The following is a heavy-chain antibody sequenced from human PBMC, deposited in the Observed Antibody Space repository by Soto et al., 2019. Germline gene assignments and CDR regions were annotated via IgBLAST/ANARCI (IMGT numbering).Heavy chain of an antibody. Sequence: GGSLRLSCAASGFTFSSYAMSWVRQAPGKGLEWVSAISGSGGSTYYADSVKGRFTISRDNSKNTLYLQMNSLRAEDTAVYYCAKEANRNNWNYASYYYGMDVWGQGTTVTVSS. CDR3: AKEANRNNWNYASYYYGMDV. CDR2: ISGSGGST. J-gene: IGHJ6*02. D-gene: IGHD1-7*01. CDR1: GFTFSSYA. V-gene: IGHV3-23*01.